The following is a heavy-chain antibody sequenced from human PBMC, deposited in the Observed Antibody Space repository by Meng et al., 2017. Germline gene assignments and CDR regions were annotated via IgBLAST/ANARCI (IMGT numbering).Heavy chain of an antibody. CDR3: ARESMYNWIDP. V-gene: IGHV3-66*02. CDR2: IYSGGST. J-gene: IGHJ5*02. CDR1: GFTVSSNY. D-gene: IGHD6-6*01. Sequence: DVRGVGAGGGLVQPGVSWSLSCAASGFTVSSNYMSWVRQAPGKGLEWVSVIYSGGSTYYADSVKGRFTISRDNSKNTLYLQMNSLRAEDTAVYYCARESMYNWIDPWGQGTLVTVSS.